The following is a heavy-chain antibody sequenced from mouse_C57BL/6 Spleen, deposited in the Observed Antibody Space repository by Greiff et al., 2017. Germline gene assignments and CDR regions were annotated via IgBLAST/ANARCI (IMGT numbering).Heavy chain of an antibody. D-gene: IGHD1-1*01. Sequence: QVQLQQPGAELVKPGASVKMSCKASGYTFTSYWITWVKQRPGQGLEWIGDIYPGSGSTNYNEKFKSKATLTVDTSSTAYMQLSSLTSEDSAVYYCARPFTTKGYFDVWGTGTTVTVSS. CDR3: ARPFTTKGYFDV. J-gene: IGHJ1*03. CDR1: GYTFTSYW. V-gene: IGHV1-55*01. CDR2: IYPGSGST.